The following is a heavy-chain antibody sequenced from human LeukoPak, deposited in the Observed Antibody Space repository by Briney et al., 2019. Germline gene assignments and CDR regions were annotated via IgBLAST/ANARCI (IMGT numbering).Heavy chain of an antibody. D-gene: IGHD1/OR15-1a*01. CDR1: GFTFTSFA. CDR2: VSTSGGST. CDR3: AKRERVGTTICH. V-gene: IGHV3-23*01. Sequence: AGGSLRLSCAASGFTFTSFAMSWVRQAPGKGLEWVSAVSTSGGSTYYADSVKGRFTISRDNSKNTLYLQMNSLRAEDTAVYYCAKRERVGTTICHWGQGTLVTVSS. J-gene: IGHJ4*02.